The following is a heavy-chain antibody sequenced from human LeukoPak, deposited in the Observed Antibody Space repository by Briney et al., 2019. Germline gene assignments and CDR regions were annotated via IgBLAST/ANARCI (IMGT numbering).Heavy chain of an antibody. Sequence: GGSLRLSCTASGFTFSSYWMSWVRQAPGKGLEWVANIRQDGGLKHYVDSVKGRFPISRDNAKNSLYLQMNSLRVEDTAVYYCARDLAVAGHNWFDPWGQGTLVIVSS. CDR2: IRQDGGLK. J-gene: IGHJ5*02. D-gene: IGHD6-19*01. V-gene: IGHV3-7*01. CDR1: GFTFSSYW. CDR3: ARDLAVAGHNWFDP.